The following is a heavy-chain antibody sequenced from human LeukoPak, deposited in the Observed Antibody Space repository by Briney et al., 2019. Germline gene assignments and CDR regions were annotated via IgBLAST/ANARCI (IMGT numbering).Heavy chain of an antibody. D-gene: IGHD2-21*01. CDR2: ITGGSDHI. Sequence: GGSLRLSCAASGFTFSRYSVNWVRQAPGKGLEWVSCITGGSDHIFYADSVRGRFTISRDNAKNSLYLQMNSLRAEDTAVYYCAKEPLFWGQGTLVTVSS. J-gene: IGHJ4*02. CDR3: AKEPLF. CDR1: GFTFSRYS. V-gene: IGHV3-21*01.